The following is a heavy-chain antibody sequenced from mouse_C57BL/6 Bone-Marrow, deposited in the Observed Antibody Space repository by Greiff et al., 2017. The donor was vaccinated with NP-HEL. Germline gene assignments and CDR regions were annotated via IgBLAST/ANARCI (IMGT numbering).Heavy chain of an antibody. J-gene: IGHJ3*01. Sequence: QVQLQQPGAELVRPGSSVKLSCKASGYTFTSYWMHWVKQRPIQGLEWIGDIYPGSGSTNYNEKFKSKATLTVDTSSSTAYMQLSSLTSEDSAVYYCARNGYAGGFAYWGQGTLVTVSA. V-gene: IGHV1-55*01. CDR2: IYPGSGST. CDR3: ARNGYAGGFAY. CDR1: GYTFTSYW. D-gene: IGHD2-2*01.